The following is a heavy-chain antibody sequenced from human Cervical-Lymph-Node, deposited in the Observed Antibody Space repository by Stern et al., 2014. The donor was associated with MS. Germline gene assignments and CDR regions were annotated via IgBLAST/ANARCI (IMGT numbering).Heavy chain of an antibody. D-gene: IGHD3-10*01. CDR3: ARDAGGYFYAMDV. CDR2: ISGNNGNT. J-gene: IGHJ6*02. V-gene: IGHV1-18*01. Sequence: VQLVESGPEVKKPGASVKVSCTASGYTFSRYGIGWVRQAPGQGLEWMGCISGNNGNTNYAEKGQDRVTMTTDTSTNTAYMEVRSLTSDDTAVYFCARDAGGYFYAMDVWGQGTTVIVS. CDR1: GYTFSRYG.